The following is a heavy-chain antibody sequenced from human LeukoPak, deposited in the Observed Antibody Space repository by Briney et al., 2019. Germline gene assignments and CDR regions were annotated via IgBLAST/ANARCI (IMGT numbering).Heavy chain of an antibody. J-gene: IGHJ4*02. D-gene: IGHD3-22*01. V-gene: IGHV3-53*01. CDR2: IYSGGST. Sequence: PGGSLRLSCAASGFTVSSNYMSWVRQAPGKGLEWVSVIYSGGSTYYADSVKGRFTISRDNSKNTLYLQMNSLRAEDTAVHYCARGPYYDSSPFDYWGQGTLVTVSS. CDR3: ARGPYYDSSPFDY. CDR1: GFTVSSNY.